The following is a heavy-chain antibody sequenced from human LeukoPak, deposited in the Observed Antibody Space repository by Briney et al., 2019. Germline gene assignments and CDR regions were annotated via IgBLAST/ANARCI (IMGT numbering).Heavy chain of an antibody. CDR3: ARALTVAGTDWYFDL. Sequence: PGGSLRLSCAASGFTFSDYYMNWVRQAPGKGLEWVSSISSSGSYIYSTDSLKGRFTISRDNAKNSLYLQMNSLRAEDTAVYYCARALTVAGTDWYFDLWGRGTLVTVSS. CDR2: ISSSGSYI. D-gene: IGHD6-19*01. J-gene: IGHJ2*01. CDR1: GFTFSDYY. V-gene: IGHV3-21*01.